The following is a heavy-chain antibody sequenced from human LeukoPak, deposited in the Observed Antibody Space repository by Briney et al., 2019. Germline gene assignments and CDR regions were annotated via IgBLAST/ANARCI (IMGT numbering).Heavy chain of an antibody. CDR1: GFTFSNYA. D-gene: IGHD6-19*01. CDR2: ISGSGDST. J-gene: IGHJ4*02. Sequence: GGSLRLSCAASGFTFSNYAMSWVRQAPGKGLEWVSRISGSGDSTYYADSVKGRFTISRDNSKNTLYLQMNSLRAEDTAVYYCAKVGSSGWTLYYFDYWGQGTLVTVSS. V-gene: IGHV3-23*01. CDR3: AKVGSSGWTLYYFDY.